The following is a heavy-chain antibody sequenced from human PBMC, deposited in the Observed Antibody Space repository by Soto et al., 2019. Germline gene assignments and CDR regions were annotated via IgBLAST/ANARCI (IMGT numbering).Heavy chain of an antibody. CDR3: AKDTTPYSSGWYSLEDRLLYYYYGMDV. CDR1: GFTFSSYA. Sequence: GGSLRLSCAASGFTFSSYAMSWVRQAPGKGLEWVSAISGSGGSTYYADSVKGRFTISRDNSKNTLYLQMNSLRAEVKVVYYCAKDTTPYSSGWYSLEDRLLYYYYGMDVWGQGTTVTVSS. J-gene: IGHJ6*02. D-gene: IGHD6-19*01. CDR2: ISGSGGST. V-gene: IGHV3-23*01.